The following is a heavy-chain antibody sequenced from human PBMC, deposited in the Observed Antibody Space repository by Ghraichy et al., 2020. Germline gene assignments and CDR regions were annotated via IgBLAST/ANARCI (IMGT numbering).Heavy chain of an antibody. CDR1: GGSFSGYY. D-gene: IGHD3-10*01. J-gene: IGHJ4*02. CDR3: ARGKYGPNYY. CDR2: INHSGST. V-gene: IGHV4-34*01. Sequence: SETLSLTCAVYGGSFSGYYWSWIRQPPGKGLEWIGEINHSGSTNYNPSLKSRVTISVDTSKNQFSLKLSSVTAADTAVYYCARGKYGPNYYWGQGTLVTVSS.